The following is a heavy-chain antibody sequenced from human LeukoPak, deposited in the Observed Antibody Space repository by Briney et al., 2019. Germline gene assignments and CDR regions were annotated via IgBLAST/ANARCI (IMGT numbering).Heavy chain of an antibody. J-gene: IGHJ4*02. V-gene: IGHV1-18*01. Sequence: ASVKVSCKASGYTFTSYGTSWVRQAPGQGLEWMGWISAYNGNTNYAQKLQGRVTMTTDTSTRTAYMELRSLRSDDTEVYSCTRELVHWNDRLYYFDYWGQGTLVTVSS. CDR1: GYTFTSYG. CDR2: ISAYNGNT. D-gene: IGHD1-1*01. CDR3: TRELVHWNDRLYYFDY.